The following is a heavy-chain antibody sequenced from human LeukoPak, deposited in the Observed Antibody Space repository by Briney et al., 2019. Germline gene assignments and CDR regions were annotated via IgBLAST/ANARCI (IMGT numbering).Heavy chain of an antibody. Sequence: KVSCKASGYSFTSYWIGWVRQMPGKGLEWMGIIYPGDSDTRYSPSFQGQVTISADKSISTAYLQWSSLKASDTAMYYCARRGEYCSSTSCRYFDYWGQGTLVTVSS. CDR1: GYSFTSYW. D-gene: IGHD2-2*01. CDR3: ARRGEYCSSTSCRYFDY. CDR2: IYPGDSDT. V-gene: IGHV5-51*01. J-gene: IGHJ4*02.